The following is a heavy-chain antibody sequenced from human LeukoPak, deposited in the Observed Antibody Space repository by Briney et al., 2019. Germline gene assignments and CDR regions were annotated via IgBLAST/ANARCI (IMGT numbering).Heavy chain of an antibody. D-gene: IGHD4-23*01. Sequence: PSETLSLTCTVSGGSISSYYWSWIRQPPGKGLEWIGYIYYSGSTNYSPSLKSRVTISVDTSKNQFALKLSSVTVADTAVYYCARLGSYGGNSGTYYYYMDVWGKGTTVTVSS. J-gene: IGHJ6*03. CDR2: IYYSGST. V-gene: IGHV4-59*12. CDR3: ARLGSYGGNSGTYYYYMDV. CDR1: GGSISSYY.